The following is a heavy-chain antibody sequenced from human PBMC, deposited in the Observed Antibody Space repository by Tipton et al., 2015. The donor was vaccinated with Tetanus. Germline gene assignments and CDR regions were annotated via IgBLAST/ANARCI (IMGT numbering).Heavy chain of an antibody. CDR2: SYAGGNYA. CDR1: GFTFNTYP. V-gene: IGHV3-23*03. Sequence: SLRLSCAASGFTFNTYPMNWVRQAPGKGLEWVSVSYAGGNYAYYADSVKGRFTTSRDDSKSTLYLHMTSLRAEDTAVYYCTIGYDFWSDTPPCWGRGTQVTVSS. J-gene: IGHJ4*02. CDR3: TIGYDFWSDTPPC. D-gene: IGHD3-3*01.